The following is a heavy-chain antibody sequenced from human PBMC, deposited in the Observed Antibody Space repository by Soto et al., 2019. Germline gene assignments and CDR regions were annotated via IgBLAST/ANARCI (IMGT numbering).Heavy chain of an antibody. CDR1: GFTFRDHG. J-gene: IGHJ4*02. Sequence: EVQMVESGGGLVQPGRSLRLSCTGSGFTFRDHGLSWVRQAPGKGLEWLGFIRSNRFGATSEIAASVKGSFYISRDDSNTSAYLQMNSLQSEDTAVYYCGRGPRHCSGGGCYSIDDWGRGTLVTVSS. CDR3: GRGPRHCSGGGCYSIDD. CDR2: IRSNRFGATS. D-gene: IGHD2-15*01. V-gene: IGHV3-49*04.